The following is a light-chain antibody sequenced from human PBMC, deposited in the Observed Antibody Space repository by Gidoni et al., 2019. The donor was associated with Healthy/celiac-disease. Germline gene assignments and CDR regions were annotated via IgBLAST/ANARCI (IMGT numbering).Light chain of an antibody. V-gene: IGKV4-1*01. CDR2: WAS. CDR3: QQYYSTSWT. Sequence: DIVMTQSPDSLAVSLGERATINRKSSQSVLYSSNNKNYLAWYQQKPGQPPNLLIYWASTRESGVPDRFSGSGSGTDFTLTISSLQAEDVAVYYCQQYYSTSWTFGQGTKVEIK. J-gene: IGKJ1*01. CDR1: QSVLYSSNNKNY.